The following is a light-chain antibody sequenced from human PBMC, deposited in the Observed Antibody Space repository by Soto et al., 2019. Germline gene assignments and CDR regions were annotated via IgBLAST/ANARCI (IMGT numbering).Light chain of an antibody. CDR2: VNSDGSH. CDR3: QTWTTGIQV. V-gene: IGLV4-69*01. J-gene: IGLJ2*01. Sequence: QLVLTQSPSASASLGTSVKLTCTLSSGHSTYVIAWHQQQPEQGPRYLMRVNSDGSHNRGDGIPARFSGSSSGAERYLIISSLQSEDEADYYCQTWTTGIQVFGGGTKLTVL. CDR1: SGHSTYV.